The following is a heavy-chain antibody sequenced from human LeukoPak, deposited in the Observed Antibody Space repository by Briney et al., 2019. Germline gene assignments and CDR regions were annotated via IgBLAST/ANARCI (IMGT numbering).Heavy chain of an antibody. Sequence: GGSLRLSCAASGFTFDDYAMHWVRQAPGKGLEWVSGISWNSGSIGYADSVKGRFTISRDNAKNSLYLQMNSLRAEDTALYYCAKMASGLDDFWSGSHGNWFDPWGQGILVTVSS. V-gene: IGHV3-9*01. CDR2: ISWNSGSI. J-gene: IGHJ5*02. CDR1: GFTFDDYA. CDR3: AKMASGLDDFWSGSHGNWFDP. D-gene: IGHD3-3*01.